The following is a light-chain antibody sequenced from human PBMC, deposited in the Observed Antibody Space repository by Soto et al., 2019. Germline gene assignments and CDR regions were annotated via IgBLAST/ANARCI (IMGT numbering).Light chain of an antibody. CDR3: QQYYSSPLT. Sequence: DIVMTQSPDSLAVSLGERATINCKSSQSVLYSSISRDFLAWYQQKPGHSPKLLIYWASTRESGVPDRFSGSGSGTNFTLTISSLQAEDVAIYYCQQYYSSPLTFGGGTKVEIK. J-gene: IGKJ4*01. V-gene: IGKV4-1*01. CDR1: QSVLYSSISRDF. CDR2: WAS.